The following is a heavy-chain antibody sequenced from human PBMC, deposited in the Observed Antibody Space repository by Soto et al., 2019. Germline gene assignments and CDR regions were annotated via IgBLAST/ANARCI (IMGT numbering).Heavy chain of an antibody. CDR3: ARVGRVSNGGYLDY. J-gene: IGHJ4*02. D-gene: IGHD3-22*01. Sequence: PSDTLSLTCTVSGGSISSGTFYWSWFRQHPGKGLEWIGYIYYTGNTYYNPSLKSRLTISVDTSKNQFSLTLSSVTAADTAVYYCARVGRVSNGGYLDYWGQGTLVTAPQ. CDR1: GGSISSGTFY. CDR2: IYYTGNT. V-gene: IGHV4-31*03.